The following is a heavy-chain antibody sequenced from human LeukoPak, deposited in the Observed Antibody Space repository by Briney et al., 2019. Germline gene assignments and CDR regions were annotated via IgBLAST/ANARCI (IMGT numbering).Heavy chain of an antibody. D-gene: IGHD6-19*01. Sequence: GGSLRLSCAGTGFTFSKYWMNWVRQAPGKGLEWVANIKEDGSQIYYADSVKGRFTISRDNPKNSVSLQMNSLRAEDTAVYYCAGSSGWLFDYWGQGTLVAVSS. J-gene: IGHJ4*02. V-gene: IGHV3-7*01. CDR1: GFTFSKYW. CDR3: AGSSGWLFDY. CDR2: IKEDGSQI.